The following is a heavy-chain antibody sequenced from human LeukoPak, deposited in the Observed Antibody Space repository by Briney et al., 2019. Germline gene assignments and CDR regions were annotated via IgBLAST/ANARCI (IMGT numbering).Heavy chain of an antibody. CDR1: GFTFSSYG. V-gene: IGHV3-30*02. CDR3: AAPRDYYGSGSYFDY. Sequence: GGSLRLSCAASGFTFSSYGMHWVRQAPGKGLEWVAFIRYDGSNKYYADSVKGQFTISRDNSKNTLYLQMNSLRAEDTAVYYCAAPRDYYGSGSYFDYWGQGTLVTVSS. D-gene: IGHD3-10*01. J-gene: IGHJ4*02. CDR2: IRYDGSNK.